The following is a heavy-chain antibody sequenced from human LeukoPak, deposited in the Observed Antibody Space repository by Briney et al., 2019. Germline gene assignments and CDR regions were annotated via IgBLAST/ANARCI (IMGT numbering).Heavy chain of an antibody. V-gene: IGHV5-51*01. CDR2: IYPGDSDT. Sequence: GESLKISCKGSGYSFTSYWIGWVRQMPGKGLEWMGIIYPGDSDTRYSPSFQGQVTISADKSISTAYLQWSSLKASDTAMYFCARFATEYSSSSRFDPWGQGTLVTVSS. D-gene: IGHD6-6*01. J-gene: IGHJ5*02. CDR3: ARFATEYSSSSRFDP. CDR1: GYSFTSYW.